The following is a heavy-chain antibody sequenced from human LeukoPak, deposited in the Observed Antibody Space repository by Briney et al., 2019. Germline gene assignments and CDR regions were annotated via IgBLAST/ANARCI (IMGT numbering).Heavy chain of an antibody. CDR3: ARSEGATLFGY. D-gene: IGHD1-26*01. V-gene: IGHV1-46*01. CDR1: GYAFTSCY. J-gene: IGHJ4*02. CDR2: INPSGGST. Sequence: GASVKVSCKASGYAFTSCYMHWVRQAPGQGLEWMGIINPSGGSTSYAQKFEGRVTMTRDMSTSTVYMELSSLRSEDTAVYYCARSEGATLFGYWGQGTLVTVSS.